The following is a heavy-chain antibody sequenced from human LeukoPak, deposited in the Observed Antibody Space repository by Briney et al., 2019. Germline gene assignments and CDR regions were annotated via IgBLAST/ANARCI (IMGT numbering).Heavy chain of an antibody. V-gene: IGHV3-21*01. J-gene: IGHJ4*02. CDR3: ARGRDGYNKNDY. Sequence: GGSLRLSCAASGFTFSSYSMNWVRQAPGKGLEWVSSISSRSSYIYYADSVKGRFTISRDNAKNSLYLQMNSLRAEDTAVYYCARGRDGYNKNDYWGQGTLVTVSS. CDR1: GFTFSSYS. D-gene: IGHD5-24*01. CDR2: ISSRSSYI.